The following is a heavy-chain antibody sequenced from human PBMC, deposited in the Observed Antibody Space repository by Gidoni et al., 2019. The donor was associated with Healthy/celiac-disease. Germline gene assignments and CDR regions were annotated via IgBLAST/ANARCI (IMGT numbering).Heavy chain of an antibody. V-gene: IGHV3-66*02. Sequence: EVQLVESGGGLVQPGGSLRLSCSASGFTVRSNYMSWVRPAPGKGLEWVSVIYSGGSTYYADSVKGRFTISRDNSKNTLYLQMNSLRAEDTAVYYCASRITIFGVVMGPVDYWGQGTLVTVSS. CDR1: GFTVRSNY. CDR3: ASRITIFGVVMGPVDY. J-gene: IGHJ4*02. D-gene: IGHD3-3*01. CDR2: IYSGGST.